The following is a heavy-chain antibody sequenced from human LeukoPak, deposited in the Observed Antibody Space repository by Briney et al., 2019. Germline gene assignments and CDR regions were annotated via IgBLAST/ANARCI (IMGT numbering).Heavy chain of an antibody. CDR3: AKDTQSGAFDI. CDR1: GFTFDNYA. Sequence: GGSLRLSCAASGFTFDNYAMPWVRQAPGKGLEWVSGISWNSGSIGYADSVKGRFTISRDNAKNSLFLQMNSLRAEDTALYYCAKDTQSGAFDIWGQGTMVTVSS. D-gene: IGHD7-27*01. J-gene: IGHJ3*02. CDR2: ISWNSGSI. V-gene: IGHV3-9*01.